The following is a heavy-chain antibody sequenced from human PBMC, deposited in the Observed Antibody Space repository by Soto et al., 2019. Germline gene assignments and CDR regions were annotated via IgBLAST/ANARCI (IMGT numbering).Heavy chain of an antibody. CDR1: GGSISSYY. D-gene: IGHD3-10*01. CDR2: IYYSGST. Sequence: SETLSLTCTVSGGSISSYYWSWIRQPPGKGLEWIGNIYYSGSTNYNPSLKSRVTISVDTSKNQFSLKLRSVTAADTAVYYCARAYYASGSWYYFDYRGQGTLVTVSS. CDR3: ARAYYASGSWYYFDY. V-gene: IGHV4-59*01. J-gene: IGHJ4*02.